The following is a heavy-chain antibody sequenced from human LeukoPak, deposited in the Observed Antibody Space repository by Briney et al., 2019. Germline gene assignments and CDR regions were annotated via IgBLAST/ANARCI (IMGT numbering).Heavy chain of an antibody. Sequence: ASVKVSCTASGYTFTGYGISWVRQAPGQGLEWMGWISAYNGNTNYAQTLQGRGTMTTDISTSTAYMELRSLRSDDTAVYYCARDLGSNYVYYYGMDVWGQGTTVTVSS. CDR3: ARDLGSNYVYYYGMDV. CDR2: ISAYNGNT. D-gene: IGHD4-11*01. J-gene: IGHJ6*02. CDR1: GYTFTGYG. V-gene: IGHV1-18*01.